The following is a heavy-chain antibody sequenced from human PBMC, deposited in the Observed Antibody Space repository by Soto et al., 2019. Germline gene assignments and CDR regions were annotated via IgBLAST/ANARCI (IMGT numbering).Heavy chain of an antibody. CDR3: ARDYDSSGYPRYYFDY. CDR1: GFTFSSYG. D-gene: IGHD3-22*01. J-gene: IGHJ4*02. CDR2: IRYDGSNK. V-gene: IGHV3-33*01. Sequence: GGSLRLSCAASGFTFSSYGMHWVRQAPGKGLEWVAVIRYDGSNKYYADSVKGRFTISRDNSKNTLYLQMNSLRAEDTAVYHCARDYDSSGYPRYYFDYWGQGTLVTVSS.